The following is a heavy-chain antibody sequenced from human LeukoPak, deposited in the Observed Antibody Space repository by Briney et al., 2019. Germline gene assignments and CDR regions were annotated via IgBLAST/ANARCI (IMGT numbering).Heavy chain of an antibody. D-gene: IGHD5-24*01. CDR2: IWYDGSNK. J-gene: IGHJ4*02. V-gene: IGHV3-33*06. Sequence: GGSLRLSCAASGFTFSSYGMHWVRQAPGKGLEGGAVIWYDGSNKYYADSVKGRFTISRDNSKNTLYLQMNSLRAEDTAVYYCAKDRRWLQAYYFDYWGQGTLVTVSS. CDR1: GFTFSSYG. CDR3: AKDRRWLQAYYFDY.